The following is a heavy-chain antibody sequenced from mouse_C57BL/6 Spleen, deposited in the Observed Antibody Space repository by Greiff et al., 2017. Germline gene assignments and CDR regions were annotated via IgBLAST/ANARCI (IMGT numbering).Heavy chain of an antibody. J-gene: IGHJ2*01. Sequence: VQLQQSGAELVMPGASVKLSCKASGYTFTSYWMHWVKQRPGQGLEWIGEIDPSDSYTNYNQKFKGKSTLTVDKSSSTAYMQLSSLTSEDSAVYYCARKVQGFYYWGQVTTLTVSS. CDR3: ARKVQGFYY. CDR1: GYTFTSYW. CDR2: IDPSDSYT. V-gene: IGHV1-69*01.